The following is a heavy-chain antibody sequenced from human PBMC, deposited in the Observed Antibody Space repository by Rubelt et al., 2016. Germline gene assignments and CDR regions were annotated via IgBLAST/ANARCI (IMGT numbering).Heavy chain of an antibody. J-gene: IGHJ6*02. CDR3: ARAGSGYDPGVYGMDV. D-gene: IGHD5-12*01. Sequence: WVSLISSSSSYIYYADSVKGRFTISRDNAKNSLYLQMNSLSPEDTAVYYCARAGSGYDPGVYGMDVWGQGTTVTVSS. CDR2: ISSSSSYI. V-gene: IGHV3-21*01.